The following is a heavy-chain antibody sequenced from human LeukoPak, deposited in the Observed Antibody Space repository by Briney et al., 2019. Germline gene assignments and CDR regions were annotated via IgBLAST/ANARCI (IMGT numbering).Heavy chain of an antibody. V-gene: IGHV1-2*02. CDR3: ATRSSLSGYFYFEY. D-gene: IGHD5-12*01. CDR1: GYTFTDYY. CDR2: LNPNSDGT. J-gene: IGHJ4*02. Sequence: ASVKVSCKASGYTFTDYYIHWVRQAPGQGLEWMGWLNPNSDGTSYAPKFQGRVTMTGDTSVSTAYMELSRLRSDDTAVYYCATRSSLSGYFYFEYWGQGTLVTVSS.